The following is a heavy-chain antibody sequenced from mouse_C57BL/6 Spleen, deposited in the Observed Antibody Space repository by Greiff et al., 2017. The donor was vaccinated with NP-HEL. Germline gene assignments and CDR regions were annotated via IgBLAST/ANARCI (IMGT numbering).Heavy chain of an antibody. CDR2: IDPSDSDT. V-gene: IGHV1-52*01. J-gene: IGHJ4*01. CDR1: GYTFTSYW. Sequence: QVQLKQPGAELVRPGSSVKLSCKASGYTFTSYWMHWVKQRPIQGLEWIGNIDPSDSDTHYNQKFKDKATLTVDKSSSTAYMQLSSLTSEDSAVYYCAREGSLYAMDYWGQGTSVTVSS. CDR3: AREGSLYAMDY.